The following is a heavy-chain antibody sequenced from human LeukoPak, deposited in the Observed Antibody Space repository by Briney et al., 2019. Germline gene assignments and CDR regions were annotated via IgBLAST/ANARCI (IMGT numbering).Heavy chain of an antibody. J-gene: IGHJ4*02. D-gene: IGHD2-2*01. CDR3: AKDSCSSNSCPIEY. CDR2: ISYDGSNK. V-gene: IGHV3-30*18. CDR1: GFTFSSYG. Sequence: PGRSLRLSCAASGFTFSSYGMHWVRQAPGKGLEWVAVISYDGSNKYYADTVKGRFTISRDNSKTTLYLQMNSLRAEDTAVYYCAKDSCSSNSCPIEYWGQGTLVTVSS.